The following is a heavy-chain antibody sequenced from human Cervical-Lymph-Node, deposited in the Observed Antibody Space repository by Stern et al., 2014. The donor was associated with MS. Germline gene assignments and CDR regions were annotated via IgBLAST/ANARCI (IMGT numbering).Heavy chain of an antibody. D-gene: IGHD1-7*01. V-gene: IGHV1-46*01. CDR1: GYTFTNYY. CDR2: IKLGGDRT. Sequence: QVQLVQSGAEVKKPGASVKISCKASGYTFTNYYMHWVRQAPGQGLEWVGIIKLGGDRTSYTQKFQGRVTMTRDTSTNTVYLELSSLTSDDTAVYYCARERPNSCFFEDWGQGTLVTVSS. CDR3: ARERPNSCFFED. J-gene: IGHJ4*02.